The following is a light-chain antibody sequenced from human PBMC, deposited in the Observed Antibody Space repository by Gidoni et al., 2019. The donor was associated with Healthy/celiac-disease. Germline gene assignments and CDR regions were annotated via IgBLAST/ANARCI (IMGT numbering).Light chain of an antibody. CDR3: QQYNSYSLT. CDR2: KAS. J-gene: IGKJ4*01. Sequence: DIQMTQSPSTLSASVGDRVTITCRASQSISSWFAWYQQKPGKAPKLLSYKASSLESGVPSRFSGSGSGTEFTLTISSLQPDDFATYYCQQYNSYSLTFXGXTKVEIK. V-gene: IGKV1-5*03. CDR1: QSISSW.